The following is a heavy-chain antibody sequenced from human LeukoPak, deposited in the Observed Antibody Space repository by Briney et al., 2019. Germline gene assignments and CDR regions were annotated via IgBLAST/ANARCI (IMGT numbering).Heavy chain of an antibody. CDR1: GGSISSYY. D-gene: IGHD3-10*01. V-gene: IGHV4-59*01. CDR2: IYYSGST. J-gene: IGHJ4*02. Sequence: SETLSLTCTVSGGSISSYYWSWIRQPPGKGLEWIGYIYYSGSTNYNPSLKSRVTISVDTSKNQFSLKLSSVTAADTAVYYCARASPRGSGSYPFDYWGQGTLVTVSS. CDR3: ARASPRGSGSYPFDY.